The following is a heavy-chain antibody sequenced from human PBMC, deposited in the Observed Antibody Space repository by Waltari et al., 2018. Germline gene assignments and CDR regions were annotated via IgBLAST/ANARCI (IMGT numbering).Heavy chain of an antibody. CDR1: GGSISSGGYY. CDR2: IYYSGST. V-gene: IGHV4-31*03. Sequence: QVQLKESGPGLVKPSQTLSLTCTVSGGSISSGGYYWCWIRQHPGKGLEWIGYIYYSGSTYYNPSLKSRVTISVDTSKNQFSLKLSSVTAADTAVYYCARSSYVVRGVTDAFDIWGQGTMVTVSS. D-gene: IGHD3-10*01. CDR3: ARSSYVVRGVTDAFDI. J-gene: IGHJ3*02.